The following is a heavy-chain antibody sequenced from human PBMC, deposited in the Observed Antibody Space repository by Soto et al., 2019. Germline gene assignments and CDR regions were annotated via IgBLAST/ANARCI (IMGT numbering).Heavy chain of an antibody. CDR1: GFTFSSYG. Sequence: ESGGGVVQPGRSLRLSCAASGFTFSSYGMHWVRQAPGKGLEWVAVISYDGSNKYYADSVKGRFTISRDNSKNTLYLQMNSLRAEDTAVYYCAKDSDGDYFDYWGQGTLVTVSS. CDR3: AKDSDGDYFDY. D-gene: IGHD4-17*01. CDR2: ISYDGSNK. V-gene: IGHV3-30*18. J-gene: IGHJ4*02.